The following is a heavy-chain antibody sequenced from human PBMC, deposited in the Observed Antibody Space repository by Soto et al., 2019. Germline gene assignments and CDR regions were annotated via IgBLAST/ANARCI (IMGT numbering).Heavy chain of an antibody. CDR1: GGSISSGNYY. CDR2: ISYSGST. CDR3: ATMGTPATGLYFFDY. J-gene: IGHJ4*02. Sequence: SETLSLTCTVSGGSISSGNYYWSWIRQPPGKGLEWIGFISYSGSTHYSTSLKSRVTISVDTSKSQFSLNLSFVTAADTAVYYCATMGTPATGLYFFDYWGQGSLVTVSS. V-gene: IGHV4-30-4*01. D-gene: IGHD2-15*01.